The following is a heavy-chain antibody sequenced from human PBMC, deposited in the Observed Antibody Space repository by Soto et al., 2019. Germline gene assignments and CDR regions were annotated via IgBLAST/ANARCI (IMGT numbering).Heavy chain of an antibody. D-gene: IGHD6-13*01. J-gene: IGHJ1*01. CDR1: GGPVGYTSFY. V-gene: IGHV4-39*02. CDR2: VHHSVTT. CDR3: ARDTSSTSLRAEYFQF. Sequence: SETLSLTCDVSGGPVGYTSFYWGWLRQSPGKGLEWIGSVHHSVTTYYNPSLKGRVTISMDTSKNQFSLRLTSVTAADTVVYFFARDTSSTSLRAEYFQFWGQGTRSPSPQ.